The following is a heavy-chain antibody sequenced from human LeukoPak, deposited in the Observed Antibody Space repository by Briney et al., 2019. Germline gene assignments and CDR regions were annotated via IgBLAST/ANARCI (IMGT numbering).Heavy chain of an antibody. Sequence: GGSLRLSCAASGFTFRNYVIHWVRQAPGKGLEWVAVTSSDLNVKLYADSVKGRFTISRDNSRSTLYLQMNSLRTEDTAIYYCAREGYYGSGSPPSLYFDYWGQGTLVTVSS. D-gene: IGHD3-10*01. CDR2: TSSDLNVK. V-gene: IGHV3-30-3*01. J-gene: IGHJ4*02. CDR3: AREGYYGSGSPPSLYFDY. CDR1: GFTFRNYV.